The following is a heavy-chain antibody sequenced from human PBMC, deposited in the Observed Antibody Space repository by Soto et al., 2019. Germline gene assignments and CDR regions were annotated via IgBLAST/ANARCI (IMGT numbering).Heavy chain of an antibody. J-gene: IGHJ5*02. Sequence: QVQLVQSGAEVKKPGSSVKVSCKASGGTFSSYAISWVRQAPGQGLEWMGGIIPIFGTANYAQKFQGRVTITADESTSQTYLELSSLRFEETGVYYCASEQQLAHRYNWFDPWGQGTLVTVSS. V-gene: IGHV1-69*01. CDR3: ASEQQLAHRYNWFDP. D-gene: IGHD6-13*01. CDR1: GGTFSSYA. CDR2: IIPIFGTA.